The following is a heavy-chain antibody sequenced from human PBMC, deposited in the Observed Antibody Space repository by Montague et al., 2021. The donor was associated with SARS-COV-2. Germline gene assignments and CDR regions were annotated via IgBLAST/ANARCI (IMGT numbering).Heavy chain of an antibody. D-gene: IGHD2-15*01. V-gene: IGHV4-59*11. J-gene: IGHJ4*02. CDR3: AMSISGSGARDN. CDR2: IFYKGNT. CDR1: GGSLNNHY. Sequence: SETLSLTCTVSGGSLNNHYWSWIRQAPGKELEWLGNIFYKGNTKXNVSLWGRVSMSLDTPQNQFSLRLTSLTAADTAVYYCAMSISGSGARDNWGQGIPVTVSS.